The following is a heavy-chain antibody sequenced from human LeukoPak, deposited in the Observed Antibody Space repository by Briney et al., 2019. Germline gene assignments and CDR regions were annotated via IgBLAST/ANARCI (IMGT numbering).Heavy chain of an antibody. D-gene: IGHD3-10*01. Sequence: PSETLSLTCTVSGGSISSSSYYWGWIRQPPGKGLEWIGSIYYSGSTYYNPSLKSRVTISVDTSKNQFSLKLSSVTAAHPAVYYCARLSPGAQWYFDLWGRGTLVTVSS. CDR2: IYYSGST. CDR3: ARLSPGAQWYFDL. J-gene: IGHJ2*01. CDR1: GGSISSSSYY. V-gene: IGHV4-39*01.